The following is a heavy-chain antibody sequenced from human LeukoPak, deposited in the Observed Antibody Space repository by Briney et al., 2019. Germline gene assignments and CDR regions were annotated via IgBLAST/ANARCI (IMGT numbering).Heavy chain of an antibody. CDR2: ISTSSSYI. CDR3: ARGDPDISFGVAGEAFDI. J-gene: IGHJ3*02. Sequence: GSLRLSCAASGFTFSSYEMNWVRQAPGKGLEWVSSISTSSSYIYYADSVKGRFTISRDNAKKSLYLQMNSLRAEDTAVYYCARGDPDISFGVAGEAFDIWGQGTMVTVSS. V-gene: IGHV3-21*01. D-gene: IGHD3-3*01. CDR1: GFTFSSYE.